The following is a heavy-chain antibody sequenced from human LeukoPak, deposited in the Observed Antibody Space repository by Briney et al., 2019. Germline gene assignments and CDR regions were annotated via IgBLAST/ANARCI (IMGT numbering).Heavy chain of an antibody. CDR1: GFTFSTYS. J-gene: IGHJ4*02. CDR3: ARETYYYDSSGYWIHYFDY. V-gene: IGHV3-21*01. D-gene: IGHD3-22*01. CDR2: ISSSSSYI. Sequence: GGSLRLSCAASGFTFSTYSMNWVRQAPGKGLEWVSSISSSSSYIYYADSVKGRFTISRDNAKNSLYLQMNSLRAEDTAVYYCARETYYYDSSGYWIHYFDYWGQGTLVTVSS.